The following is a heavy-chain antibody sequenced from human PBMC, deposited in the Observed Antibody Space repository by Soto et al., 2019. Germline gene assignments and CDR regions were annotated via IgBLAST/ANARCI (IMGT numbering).Heavy chain of an antibody. CDR2: IYYSGST. V-gene: IGHV4-39*07. Sequence: SETLSLTCTVSGGSISSSSYYWGWIRQPPGKGLEWIGSIYYSGSTYYNPSLKSRVTISVDTSKNQFSLKLSSVTAADTAVYYCARGVPATTVVTPGEAFFDYWGQGTLVTVSS. D-gene: IGHD4-17*01. CDR3: ARGVPATTVVTPGEAFFDY. CDR1: GGSISSSSYY. J-gene: IGHJ4*02.